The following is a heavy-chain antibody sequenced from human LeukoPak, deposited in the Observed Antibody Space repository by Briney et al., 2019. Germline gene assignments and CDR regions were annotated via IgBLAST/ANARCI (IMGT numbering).Heavy chain of an antibody. D-gene: IGHD2-2*01. CDR1: GYSISSGYY. V-gene: IGHV4-38-2*01. Sequence: SATLSLTCAVSGYSISSGYYWGWIRQPPGKGLEWIWSIYHSGSTYYTPSLESRVTISVDTSKNKLSLKLGSVTAADTAVYDCARVVTPAETPTLAWFDPWGQGTLVTVSS. J-gene: IGHJ5*02. CDR2: IYHSGST. CDR3: ARVVTPAETPTLAWFDP.